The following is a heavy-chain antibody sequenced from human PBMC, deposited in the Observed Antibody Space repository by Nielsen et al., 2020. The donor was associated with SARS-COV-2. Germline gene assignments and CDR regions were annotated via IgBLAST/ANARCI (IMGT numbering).Heavy chain of an antibody. V-gene: IGHV3-30*03. D-gene: IGHD2-2*01. CDR1: GFTFSSYG. CDR3: ASHYCSSTSCPDYYYMDV. Sequence: GGSLRLSCAASGFTFSSYGMHWVRQAPGKGLEWVAVISYDGSNKYYADSVKGRFTISRDNSKNTLYLQMNSLRVEDTAVYYCASHYCSSTSCPDYYYMDVWGKGTTVTVSS. CDR2: ISYDGSNK. J-gene: IGHJ6*03.